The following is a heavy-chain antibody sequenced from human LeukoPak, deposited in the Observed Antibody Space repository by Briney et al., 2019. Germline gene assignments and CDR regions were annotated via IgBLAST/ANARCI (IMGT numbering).Heavy chain of an antibody. Sequence: SETLSLTCTVSGGSISSYYWCWIRQPPGKGLEWIGYIYYSGSTNYNPSLKSRVTISVDTSKNQFSLKLSSVTAADTAVYYCARRGRGYSGSYWLFDYCGQGTLVTVSS. D-gene: IGHD1-26*01. CDR2: IYYSGST. CDR1: GGSISSYY. CDR3: ARRGRGYSGSYWLFDY. J-gene: IGHJ4*02. V-gene: IGHV4-59*08.